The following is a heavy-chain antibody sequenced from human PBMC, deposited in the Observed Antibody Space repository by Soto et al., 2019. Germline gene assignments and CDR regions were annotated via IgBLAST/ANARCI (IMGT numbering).Heavy chain of an antibody. CDR3: VGSGDKYNLLDY. CDR1: VFTFSDHY. J-gene: IGHJ4*02. Sequence: SLRRSCAASVFTFSDHYMSWIRQAPGKGLEWIGYSSTSGSFTRYADSVKGRFSISRDNAKNSLYLQINSLRGDDTAIYYCVGSGDKYNLLDYWGQGTPVSVSS. V-gene: IGHV3-11*06. D-gene: IGHD1-1*01. CDR2: SSTSGSFT.